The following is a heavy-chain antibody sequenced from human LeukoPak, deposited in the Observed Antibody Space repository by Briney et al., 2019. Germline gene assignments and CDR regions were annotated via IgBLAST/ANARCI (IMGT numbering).Heavy chain of an antibody. Sequence: SETLSLTCTVSGGSISSSSYYWGWIRQPPGKGLEWIGSIYYSGSTYYNPSLKSRVTISVDTSKNQFSLKLSSVTAADTAVYYCARWRYSGHLHHFDYWGQGTLVTVSS. D-gene: IGHD5-12*01. CDR1: GGSISSSSYY. J-gene: IGHJ4*02. V-gene: IGHV4-39*01. CDR3: ARWRYSGHLHHFDY. CDR2: IYYSGST.